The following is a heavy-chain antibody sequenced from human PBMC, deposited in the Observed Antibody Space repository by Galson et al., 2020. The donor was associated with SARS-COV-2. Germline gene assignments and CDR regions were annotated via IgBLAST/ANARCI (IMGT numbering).Heavy chain of an antibody. Sequence: VSGPTLVKPTQTLTLTCTFSGFSLSTSGMRVSWIRQPPGKALEWLARIDWDDDKYYSTSLKTRLTISKDTSKNQVVLTMTNMDPVDTATYYCARISIAAAGTATDYWGQGTLVTVSS. D-gene: IGHD6-13*01. CDR2: IDWDDDK. V-gene: IGHV2-70*04. CDR3: ARISIAAAGTATDY. J-gene: IGHJ4*02. CDR1: GFSLSTSGMR.